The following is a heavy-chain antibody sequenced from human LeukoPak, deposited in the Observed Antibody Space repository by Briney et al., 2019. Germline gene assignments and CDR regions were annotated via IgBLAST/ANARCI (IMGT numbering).Heavy chain of an antibody. CDR1: GFTFSSYA. J-gene: IGHJ1*01. CDR2: ISYDGSNK. CDR3: ARHRAVAAKGDFQH. D-gene: IGHD6-19*01. V-gene: IGHV3-30-3*01. Sequence: GGSLRLSCAASGFTFSSYAMHWVRQAPGKGLEWVAVISYDGSNKYYADSVKGRFTISRDNSKNTLYLQMNSLRAEDTAVYYCARHRAVAAKGDFQHWGQGTLVTVSS.